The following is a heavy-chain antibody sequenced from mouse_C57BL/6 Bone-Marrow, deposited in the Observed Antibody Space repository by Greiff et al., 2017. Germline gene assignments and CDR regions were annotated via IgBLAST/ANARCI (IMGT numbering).Heavy chain of an antibody. Sequence: EVQLQESGGDLVKPGGSLKLSCAASGFTFSSYGMSWVRQTPDKRLEWVATISSGGSYTYYPDSVKGRFTISRDNAKTTLYLQMSSLKSEDTAMYYCGRRCYYGFAYWDRGNLATVTA. CDR3: GRRCYYGFAY. D-gene: IGHD1-1*01. V-gene: IGHV5-6*02. CDR1: GFTFSSYG. J-gene: IGHJ3*01. CDR2: ISSGGSYT.